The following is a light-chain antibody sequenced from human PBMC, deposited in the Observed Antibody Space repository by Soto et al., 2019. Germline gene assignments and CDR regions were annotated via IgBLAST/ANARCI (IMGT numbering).Light chain of an antibody. V-gene: IGLV2-14*03. CDR1: TSDVGDFNF. CDR3: SSKSITTTYLL. CDR2: DLV. J-gene: IGLJ2*01. Sequence: QSALTQPASVSGSPGQSITISCTTTTSDVGDFNFVSWYQQNPGKAPKLIIYDLVNRPSGVSDRFSGSKSGNTASLTISGLQAEDEGDYYCSSKSITTTYLLFGGGTKLTVL.